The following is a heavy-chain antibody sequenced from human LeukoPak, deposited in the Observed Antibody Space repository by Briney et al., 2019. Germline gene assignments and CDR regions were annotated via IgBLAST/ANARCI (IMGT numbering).Heavy chain of an antibody. J-gene: IGHJ4*02. D-gene: IGHD3-10*01. Sequence: ASVKVSCKASGYTFTGYYIHWVRQAPGQGLEWMGWINPNSGDTNYAQKFQGRVTMTRDTSINTAYMELSRLRSDDTAVYYCARDIGSGSYYWGQGALVTVSS. CDR3: ARDIGSGSYY. V-gene: IGHV1-2*02. CDR2: INPNSGDT. CDR1: GYTFTGYY.